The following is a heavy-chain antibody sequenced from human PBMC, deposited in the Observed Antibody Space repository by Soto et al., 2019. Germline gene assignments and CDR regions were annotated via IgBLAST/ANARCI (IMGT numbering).Heavy chain of an antibody. CDR3: ASSEGYGAYVYDY. D-gene: IGHD4-17*01. CDR1: GFTFSSYS. CDR2: ISSSSSYI. V-gene: IGHV3-21*01. J-gene: IGHJ4*02. Sequence: EVQLVESGGGLVKPGGSLRLSCAASGFTFSSYSMNWVRQAPGKGLEWVSSISSSSSYIYYADSVKGRFTISRDNAKNSLYLKMNSMSGEDTALYYCASSEGYGAYVYDYWGQGTLVTVS.